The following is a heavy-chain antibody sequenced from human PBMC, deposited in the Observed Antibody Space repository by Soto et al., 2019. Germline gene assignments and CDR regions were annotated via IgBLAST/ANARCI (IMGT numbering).Heavy chain of an antibody. CDR1: GGSISSNNYY. Sequence: QQQLQESGPRLVKPSETLSLTCTVSGGSISSNNYYWGWIRQPPGKGLEWIGSIYYSGSTYYNPSLKSRVTISVDTSKNQFSLMLSSVTAADTAVYYCARHDDSSAYYPNWFDPWGQGTLVTVSS. V-gene: IGHV4-39*01. CDR2: IYYSGST. J-gene: IGHJ5*02. D-gene: IGHD3-22*01. CDR3: ARHDDSSAYYPNWFDP.